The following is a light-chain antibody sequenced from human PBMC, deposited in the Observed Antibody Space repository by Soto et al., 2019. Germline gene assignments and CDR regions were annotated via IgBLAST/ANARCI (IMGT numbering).Light chain of an antibody. CDR1: QSVSIN. Sequence: EVVMTQSPATLSVSPGERATLSCRASQSVSINVAWYQQNPGQAPRLLIYDASTRATDIPARFSGSGSWTEFTLTISSLQSEDFAVYYCQQYNNWPLYSFGQRTKLEIK. CDR2: DAS. V-gene: IGKV3-15*01. CDR3: QQYNNWPLYS. J-gene: IGKJ2*03.